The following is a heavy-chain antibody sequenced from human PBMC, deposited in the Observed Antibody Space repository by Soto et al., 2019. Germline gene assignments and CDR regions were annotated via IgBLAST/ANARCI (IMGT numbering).Heavy chain of an antibody. D-gene: IGHD2-8*02. CDR2: ISPDASNT. Sequence: PGEAQKISCMGSGYSFNTYWIGWVRQMQGKGLECMRIISPDASNTRFSTSFQGQVTISADKSISTAYLQWSSLKASDTAIYYSAASGCAGGGCLKYDYYGLDVWGQGTTVTVSS. V-gene: IGHV5-51*01. J-gene: IGHJ6*02. CDR3: AASGCAGGGCLKYDYYGLDV. CDR1: GYSFNTYW.